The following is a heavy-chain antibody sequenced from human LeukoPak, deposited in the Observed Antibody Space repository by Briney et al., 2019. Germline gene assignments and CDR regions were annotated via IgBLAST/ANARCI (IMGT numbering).Heavy chain of an antibody. V-gene: IGHV1-46*01. CDR1: GYTFTSYH. CDR2: INPSGGTT. J-gene: IGHJ4*02. D-gene: IGHD5-12*01. CDR3: ATNSGYRIDY. Sequence: ASVKVSCKASGYTFTSYHMHWVRQAPGQGLEWMGIINPSGGTTNYAQKFRGRVTMTRDMSTSTVYMELSSLRSEDTAVYYCATNSGYRIDYWGQGTLVIVSS.